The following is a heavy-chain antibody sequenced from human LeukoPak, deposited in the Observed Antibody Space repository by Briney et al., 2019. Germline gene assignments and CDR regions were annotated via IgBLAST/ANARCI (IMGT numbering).Heavy chain of an antibody. J-gene: IGHJ3*02. V-gene: IGHV3-66*01. D-gene: IGHD4-23*01. CDR2: IYSGGST. Sequence: PGGSLRLSCAASGFTVSSNYMSWVRQAPGKGLEWVSVIYSGGSTYYADSVKGRFTISRDNSKNTLYLQMNSLRAEDTAVYYCARDTGGNSPGMDAFDIWGQGTMVTVSS. CDR3: ARDTGGNSPGMDAFDI. CDR1: GFTVSSNY.